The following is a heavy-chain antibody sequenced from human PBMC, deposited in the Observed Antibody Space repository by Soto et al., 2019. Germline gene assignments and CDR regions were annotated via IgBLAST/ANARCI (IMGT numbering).Heavy chain of an antibody. D-gene: IGHD3-10*01. J-gene: IGHJ4*02. CDR2: TSDYGRI. V-gene: IGHV3-74*01. Sequence: AGGSLRLSCAASGFTFRNYWMHWVRQAPGKGLVWVSRTSDYGRINYADSVKGRFTISRDDAKSELYLQMNNLRAEDTAVYYCARGGVEPFDYWGQGALVTVSS. CDR3: ARGGVEPFDY. CDR1: GFTFRNYW.